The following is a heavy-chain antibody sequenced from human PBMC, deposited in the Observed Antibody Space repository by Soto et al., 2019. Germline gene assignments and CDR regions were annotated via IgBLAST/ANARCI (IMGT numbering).Heavy chain of an antibody. CDR3: ARGDLTILGVVTDYYYGMDV. CDR1: GGTFSSYA. D-gene: IGHD3-3*01. V-gene: IGHV1-69*06. CDR2: IIPIFGTA. Sequence: SVKVSCTASGGTFSSYAISWVRQAPGQGLEWMGGIIPIFGTANYAQKFQGRVTITADKSTSTAYMELSSLRSEDTAVYYCARGDLTILGVVTDYYYGMDVWGQGTTVTVSS. J-gene: IGHJ6*02.